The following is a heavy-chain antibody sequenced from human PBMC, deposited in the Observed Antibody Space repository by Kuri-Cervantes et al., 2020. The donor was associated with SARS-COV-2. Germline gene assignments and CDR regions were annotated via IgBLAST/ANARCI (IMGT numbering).Heavy chain of an antibody. CDR1: RFTFNNYD. Sequence: GGSLRLSCAASRFTFNNYDLIWVRQAPGKGLEWVSSISTSGGDTNYADSLKGRFTISRDNSKNTLYLQMNSLRVEDTAVYYCAKDTLLWTPRGHNWFDPWGQGTLVTVSS. D-gene: IGHD3/OR15-3a*01. CDR3: AKDTLLWTPRGHNWFDP. V-gene: IGHV3-23*01. J-gene: IGHJ5*02. CDR2: ISTSGGDT.